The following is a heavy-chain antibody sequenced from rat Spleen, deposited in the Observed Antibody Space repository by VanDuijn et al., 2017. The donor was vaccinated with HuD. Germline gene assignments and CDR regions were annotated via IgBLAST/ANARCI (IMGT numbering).Heavy chain of an antibody. J-gene: IGHJ1*01. CDR3: ATYSGYNAYWYFDF. CDR2: ISPSGGST. Sequence: EVQLVESNGGLVQPGRSLKLSCAASGFTFNDHFMAWVRQAPTKGLEWVASISPSGGSTYYPDSVKGRFTISRDNAKSTQYLQMDSLRSEDTATYYCATYSGYNAYWYFDFWGPGTMVTVSS. D-gene: IGHD1-9*01. CDR1: GFTFNDHF. V-gene: IGHV5-27*01.